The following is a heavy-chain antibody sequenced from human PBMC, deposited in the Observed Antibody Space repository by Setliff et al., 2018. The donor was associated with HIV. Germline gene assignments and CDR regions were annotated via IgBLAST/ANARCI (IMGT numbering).Heavy chain of an antibody. J-gene: IGHJ4*02. Sequence: ASVKVSCKASGYTFSDYYMHWVQQAPGKGLEWVGRVVPEDGKTIYAERFQDRITITADTSIDTVYMELSSLGSEDTAVYYCAKQGKYFDWLFSSAVDLMFDLWGQGTPVTV. CDR1: GYTFSDYY. CDR2: VVPEDGKT. V-gene: IGHV1-69-2*01. D-gene: IGHD3-9*01. CDR3: AKQGKYFDWLFSSAVDLMFDL.